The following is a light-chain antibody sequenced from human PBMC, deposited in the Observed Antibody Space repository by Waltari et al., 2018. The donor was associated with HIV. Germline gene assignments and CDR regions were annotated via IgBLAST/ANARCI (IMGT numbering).Light chain of an antibody. V-gene: IGKV3-15*01. Sequence: EMVMTQSPATLSVSPGERATLSCRASQSVRSNVAWYQQKPGQAPRLLIYGASTRATGIPARFSGSGSGTEFTLTISSLQSEDFAVYYCQQYNNWAPWTFGQGTKVEIK. CDR2: GAS. CDR1: QSVRSN. CDR3: QQYNNWAPWT. J-gene: IGKJ1*01.